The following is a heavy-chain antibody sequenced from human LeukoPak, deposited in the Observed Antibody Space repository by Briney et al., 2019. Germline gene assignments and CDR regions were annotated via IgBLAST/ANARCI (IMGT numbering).Heavy chain of an antibody. V-gene: IGHV3-23*01. CDR3: AXAXDSXGWGPQYFYX. CDR1: GFTFSTYA. D-gene: IGHD6-19*01. CDR2: VSGDGGRT. J-gene: IGHJ1*01. Sequence: GGSLRLSCAASGFTFSTYAMNWVRQAPGKGLEWVSAVSGDGGRTYYADSVKGRFTISRDNSKNTLYLQMNSLRAEDTAVYYCAXAXDSXGWGPQYFYXWGQGTXXTVSS.